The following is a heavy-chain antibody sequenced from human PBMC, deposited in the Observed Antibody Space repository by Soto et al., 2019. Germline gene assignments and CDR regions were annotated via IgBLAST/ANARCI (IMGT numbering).Heavy chain of an antibody. CDR2: ISGSGGST. CDR1: GFTFSSYA. V-gene: IGHV3-23*01. J-gene: IGHJ6*02. D-gene: IGHD6-13*01. CDR3: AKDSHTRYSSSWYAYDYYYYGMDV. Sequence: GGSLRLSCAASGFTFSSYAMSWVRQAPGKGLEWVSAISGSGGSTYYAISVRGRFTISRDNSKNTLYLQMNSLRAADTAVYFCAKDSHTRYSSSWYAYDYYYYGMDVWGQGTTVTVSS.